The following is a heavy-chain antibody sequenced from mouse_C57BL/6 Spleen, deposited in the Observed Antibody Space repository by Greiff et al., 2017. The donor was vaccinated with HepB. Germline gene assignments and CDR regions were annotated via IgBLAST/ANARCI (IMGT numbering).Heavy chain of an antibody. Sequence: EVKLVESGGGLVKPGGSLKLSCAASGFTFSDYGMHWVRQAPEKGLEWVAYLSSGSSTIYYADRLKGRFTISRDNAKNNLFLQMTSMRSEDTAMYDCARRIYYDYDGELDYWGHCPTLTVSS. CDR3: ARRIYYDYDGELDY. D-gene: IGHD2-4*01. CDR1: GFTFSDYG. J-gene: IGHJ2*01. V-gene: IGHV5-17*01. CDR2: LSSGSSTI.